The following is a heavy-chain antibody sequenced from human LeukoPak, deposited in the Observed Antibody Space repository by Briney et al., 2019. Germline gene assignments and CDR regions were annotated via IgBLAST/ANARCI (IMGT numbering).Heavy chain of an antibody. CDR2: ISGDDGRT. J-gene: IGHJ4*02. V-gene: IGHV1-18*01. Sequence: ASVKVSCKASGYTFTTYGISWVRQAPGQGLEWMGWISGDDGRTHYGQKFQGRVTMTRDTSISTAYMELSRLRSDDTAVYYCARGLTFDYWGQGTLVTVSS. CDR1: GYTFTTYG. D-gene: IGHD4/OR15-4a*01. CDR3: ARGLTFDY.